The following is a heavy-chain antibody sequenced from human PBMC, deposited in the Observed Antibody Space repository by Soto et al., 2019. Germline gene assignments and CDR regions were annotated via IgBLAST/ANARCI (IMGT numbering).Heavy chain of an antibody. V-gene: IGHV3-30*18. CDR1: GFTFDSYG. D-gene: IGHD3-3*01. CDR3: AKDLDIWSGYGYYYGMDV. Sequence: ESGGGVVQPGRSLGLSCAASGFTFDSYGMHWVRQAPGKGLEWVAVISYDGSNKYYADSVKGRINISRENSKNTVYLQMNRLRAEDTAVYYCAKDLDIWSGYGYYYGMDVWGQGTTVTVYS. J-gene: IGHJ6*02. CDR2: ISYDGSNK.